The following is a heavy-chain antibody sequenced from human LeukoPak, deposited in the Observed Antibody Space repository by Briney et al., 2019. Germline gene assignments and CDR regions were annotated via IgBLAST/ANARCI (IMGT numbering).Heavy chain of an antibody. Sequence: PSETLSLTCTVSGGSISSSSYYWGWIRQPPGKGLEWVGNIYYSGGTYYNPSLKSRVTISVDTSKNQFSLKLSSVTAADTAVYYCARGRLGATYWGQGTLVTVSS. J-gene: IGHJ4*02. CDR2: IYYSGGT. CDR1: GGSISSSSYY. D-gene: IGHD1-26*01. CDR3: ARGRLGATY. V-gene: IGHV4-39*01.